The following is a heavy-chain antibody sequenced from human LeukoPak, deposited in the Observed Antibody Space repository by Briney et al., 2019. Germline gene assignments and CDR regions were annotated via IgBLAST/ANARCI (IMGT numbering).Heavy chain of an antibody. CDR1: GFTFSSYA. CDR3: AKVRTVAGKVHDAFDI. V-gene: IGHV3-23*01. Sequence: GGSLRLSCAASGFTFSSYAMSWVRQAPGKGLEWVSAISGSGGSTYYADSVKGRFTISRDNSKNTLYLQMNSLRAEDTAVYYCAKVRTVAGKVHDAFDIWGQGTMVTVSS. CDR2: ISGSGGST. J-gene: IGHJ3*02. D-gene: IGHD6-19*01.